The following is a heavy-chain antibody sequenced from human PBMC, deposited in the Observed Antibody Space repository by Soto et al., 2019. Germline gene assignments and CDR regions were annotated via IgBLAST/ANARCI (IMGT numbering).Heavy chain of an antibody. V-gene: IGHV4-39*02. Sequence: SETLSLTCTVSGGSISSNTYYWGWIRQPPGKGLEWIGNFYYSGSSYYNPSLKSRVTISVDTSKNQFSLKLSSVTAADTAVYYCARERPDGARLDPWGQGTPVTVSS. CDR3: ARERPDGARLDP. CDR2: FYYSGSS. CDR1: GGSISSNTYY. D-gene: IGHD6-6*01. J-gene: IGHJ5*02.